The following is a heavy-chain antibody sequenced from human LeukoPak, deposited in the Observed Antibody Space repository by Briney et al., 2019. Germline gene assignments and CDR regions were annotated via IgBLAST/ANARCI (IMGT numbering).Heavy chain of an antibody. CDR2: ISSSSSYI. CDR1: GFTFSSYS. CDR3: ARGSEWELLSCDY. J-gene: IGHJ4*02. Sequence: GGSLRLSCAASGFTFSSYSMNWVHQAPGKGLEWVSSISSSSSYIYYADSVKGRFTISRDNAKNSLYLQMNSLRAEDTAVYYCARGSEWELLSCDYWGQGTLVTVSS. V-gene: IGHV3-21*06. D-gene: IGHD1-26*01.